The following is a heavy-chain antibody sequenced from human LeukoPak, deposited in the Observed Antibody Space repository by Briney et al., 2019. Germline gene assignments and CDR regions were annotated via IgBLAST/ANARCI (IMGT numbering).Heavy chain of an antibody. CDR2: ISAYNGNT. Sequence: ASVKVSCKASGCTFTSYGISWVRQAPGQGLEWMGWISAYNGNTNYAQKLQGRVTMTTDTSTSTAYMELRSLRSDDTAVYYCARSLSTVTTIVKDHYYGMDVWGQGTTVTVSS. CDR1: GCTFTSYG. CDR3: ARSLSTVTTIVKDHYYGMDV. V-gene: IGHV1-18*01. J-gene: IGHJ6*02. D-gene: IGHD4-17*01.